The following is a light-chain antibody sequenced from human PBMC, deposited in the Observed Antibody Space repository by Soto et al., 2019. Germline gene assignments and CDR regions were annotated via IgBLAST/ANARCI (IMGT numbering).Light chain of an antibody. CDR3: QQLNSYPLT. Sequence: DIQLTQSPSFVSASVGDRVTITCRASQGISSYLAWYQQKPGKAPKLLIYAASTLQSGVPPRFSGSGSGAEFTLTISSLQPEDFATYYCQQLNSYPLTFGGGTTVEIK. CDR1: QGISSY. V-gene: IGKV1-9*01. CDR2: AAS. J-gene: IGKJ4*01.